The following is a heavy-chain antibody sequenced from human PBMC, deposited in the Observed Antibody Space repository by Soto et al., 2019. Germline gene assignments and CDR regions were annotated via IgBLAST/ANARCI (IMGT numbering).Heavy chain of an antibody. CDR1: GVAFIRYY. D-gene: IGHD1-1*01. CDR3: ARGTDGRLET. J-gene: IGHJ4*02. V-gene: IGHV4-34*01. CDR2: INRSGNN. Sequence: ETPSLTFVCYGVAFIRYYVPFFLQPPGKGLEWIGEINRSGNNKYKPYLHSRVTMSLDTSKKKFSLKLKYVTDADKGIYYCARGTDGRLETWGQGTLV.